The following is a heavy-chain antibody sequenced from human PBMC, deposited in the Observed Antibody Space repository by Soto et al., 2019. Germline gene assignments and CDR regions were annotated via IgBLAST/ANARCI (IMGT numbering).Heavy chain of an antibody. V-gene: IGHV5-51*01. J-gene: IGHJ4*02. D-gene: IGHD5-12*01. Sequence: GESLKISCEGSGYNFNTYWIGWVRQMPGKGLEWMALIYPGDSDTRYSPSFEGQVTLSVDRSISTAYLQWSSLKASDTAIYYCATSTVSYVDIVSSTTRGYLDHWGQGTLVTV. CDR2: IYPGDSDT. CDR1: GYNFNTYW. CDR3: ATSTVSYVDIVSSTTRGYLDH.